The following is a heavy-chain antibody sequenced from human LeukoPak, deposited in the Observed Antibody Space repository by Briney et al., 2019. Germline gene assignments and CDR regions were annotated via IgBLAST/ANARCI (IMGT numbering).Heavy chain of an antibody. J-gene: IGHJ6*03. V-gene: IGHV3-11*04. Sequence: GGSLRLSCAASGFTFSDYYMSWIRQAPGKGLEWVSYISNSGNTIYYADSVKGRFTISRDNAKNSLYLQMNSLRAEDTAVYYCARDPNHGDYMDVWGKGTTVTISS. CDR3: ARDPNHGDYMDV. D-gene: IGHD1-14*01. CDR1: GFTFSDYY. CDR2: ISNSGNTI.